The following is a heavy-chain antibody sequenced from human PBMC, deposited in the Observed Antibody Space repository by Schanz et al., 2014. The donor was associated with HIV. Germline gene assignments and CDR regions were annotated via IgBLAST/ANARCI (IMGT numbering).Heavy chain of an antibody. CDR3: AKPEYDSSGNSQTHFDY. D-gene: IGHD3-22*01. V-gene: IGHV3-23*04. Sequence: QLVESGGGLIQPGGSLRLSCVFSGFTVSNNHLSWVRQAPGKGLEWVSTISGSGGSTYYADSVNGRFTISRDNSKNTLSLQMTALRTEDTAIYYCAKPEYDSSGNSQTHFDYWGQGTLVSVSS. J-gene: IGHJ4*02. CDR1: GFTVSNNH. CDR2: ISGSGGST.